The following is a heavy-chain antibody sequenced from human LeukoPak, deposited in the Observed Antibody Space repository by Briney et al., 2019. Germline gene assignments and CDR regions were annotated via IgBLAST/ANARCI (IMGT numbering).Heavy chain of an antibody. CDR1: GFTSFDFP. D-gene: IGHD5-24*01. CDR3: AGTRTGYTLSRFDY. Sequence: GGSLRLSCEASGFTSFDFPMNWVRQAPGKGLEWVSHIRSDGTITYADSVKGRFTISRDDAKTSVYLQMNSLRDEDTAVYYCAGTRTGYTLSRFDYWGQGTLVTVSS. CDR2: IRSDGTI. V-gene: IGHV3-69-1*01. J-gene: IGHJ4*02.